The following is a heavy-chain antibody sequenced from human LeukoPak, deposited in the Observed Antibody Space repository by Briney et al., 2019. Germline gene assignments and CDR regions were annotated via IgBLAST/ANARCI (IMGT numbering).Heavy chain of an antibody. CDR3: ARDLVDYYDSSGSFD. J-gene: IGHJ4*02. V-gene: IGHV3-48*01. Sequence: GGPLTLSCAAYAFTFSSYSMNWVRQATGKGLEGVSYISSSSSTIYYADSVKGRFTISRDNAKNSLYLHMNSLRAEDTAVYYCARDLVDYYDSSGSFDWGQGTLVTVSS. CDR2: ISSSSSTI. CDR1: AFTFSSYS. D-gene: IGHD3-22*01.